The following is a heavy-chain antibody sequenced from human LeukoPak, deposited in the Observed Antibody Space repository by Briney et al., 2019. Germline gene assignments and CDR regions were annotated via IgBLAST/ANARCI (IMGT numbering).Heavy chain of an antibody. Sequence: GESLKISCKGSGYSFTSYWIGCVRQMPGKGREWMGINYPGDSDTRYSPSFQGQVTISADKSISTAYLQWSSLKASDTAMYYCARRRVDTAMVTTGFDPWGQGTLVTVSS. CDR2: NYPGDSDT. CDR1: GYSFTSYW. CDR3: ARRRVDTAMVTTGFDP. J-gene: IGHJ5*02. V-gene: IGHV5-51*01. D-gene: IGHD5-18*01.